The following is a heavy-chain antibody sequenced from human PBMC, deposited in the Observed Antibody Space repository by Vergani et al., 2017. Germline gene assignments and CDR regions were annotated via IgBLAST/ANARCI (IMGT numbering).Heavy chain of an antibody. CDR2: INSDGSST. Sequence: EVQLLESGGGLVQPGGSLRLSCAASGFTFSSYWMHWVRQAPGKGLVWVSRINSDGSSTSYADSVKGRCTISRDNAKNTLYLQMNSLRAEDTAVYYCARGYSSGGGAFDIWGRGTMVTVSS. CDR1: GFTFSSYW. CDR3: ARGYSSGGGAFDI. V-gene: IGHV3-74*02. J-gene: IGHJ3*02. D-gene: IGHD6-19*01.